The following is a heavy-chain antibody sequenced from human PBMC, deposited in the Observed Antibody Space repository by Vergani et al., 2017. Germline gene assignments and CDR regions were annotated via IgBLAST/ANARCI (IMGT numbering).Heavy chain of an antibody. CDR3: ASDYSGNVNAFDI. V-gene: IGHV4-59*01. D-gene: IGHD4-23*01. Sequence: QVQLQESGPGLVKPSETLSLTCTVSGGSISSYYWSWIRQPPGKGLEWIGYIYDSGSTNYNPSLKMRVTISVDTSKNQFFLKLSSVTAEDTAVYYCASDYSGNVNAFDIWGQGRMVTVSS. CDR1: GGSISSYY. J-gene: IGHJ3*02. CDR2: IYDSGST.